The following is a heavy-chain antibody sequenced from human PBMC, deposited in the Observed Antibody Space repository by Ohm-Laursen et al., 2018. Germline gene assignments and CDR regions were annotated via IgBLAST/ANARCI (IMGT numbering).Heavy chain of an antibody. Sequence: VATVKISCKASGYTFTGYYMHWVRQAPGQGLEWMGWINSDSGGTNYAQKFQGRVTMTRDTSISTAYMELSRLRSDDTAVYYCARADMTSYYYYSKMDGWGQGTTVTVSS. V-gene: IGHV1-2*02. CDR2: INSDSGGT. J-gene: IGHJ6*02. CDR3: ARADMTSYYYYSKMDG. CDR1: GYTFTGYY.